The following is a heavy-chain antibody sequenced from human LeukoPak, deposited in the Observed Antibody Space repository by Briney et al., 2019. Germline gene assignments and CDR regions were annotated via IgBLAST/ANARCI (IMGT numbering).Heavy chain of an antibody. D-gene: IGHD5-18*01. CDR3: AKDRASSWWYFDL. V-gene: IGHV3-21*04. J-gene: IGHJ2*01. CDR2: ISGSSSYI. CDR1: GFTFSRYS. Sequence: GGSLRLSCAASGFTFSRYSMNWVRQAPGKGLEWVSSISGSSSYIYYADSVKGRFTISRHNAKNSLYLQMNSLRAEDTAVYYCAKDRASSWWYFDLWGRGTLVTVSS.